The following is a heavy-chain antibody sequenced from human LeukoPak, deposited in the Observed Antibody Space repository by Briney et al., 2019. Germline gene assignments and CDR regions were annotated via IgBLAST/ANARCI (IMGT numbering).Heavy chain of an antibody. Sequence: GASVKVSCKASGYTFTGYYMHWVRQAPGQGLEWMGCINPNSGGTNYAQKFQGRVTMTRDTPISTADMELSRLTSDDTAVYYCARRLLWFGEFLGYWGQGTLVTVSS. CDR1: GYTFTGYY. D-gene: IGHD3-10*01. CDR3: ARRLLWFGEFLGY. J-gene: IGHJ4*02. V-gene: IGHV1-2*02. CDR2: INPNSGGT.